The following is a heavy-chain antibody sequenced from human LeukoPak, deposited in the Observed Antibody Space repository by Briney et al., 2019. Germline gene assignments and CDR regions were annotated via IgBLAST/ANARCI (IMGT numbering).Heavy chain of an antibody. CDR1: GFTFSSYA. J-gene: IGHJ4*02. CDR3: ARDPTGGFDY. V-gene: IGHV3-30*04. D-gene: IGHD1-26*01. CDR2: ISYDGSNK. Sequence: GRSLRLFCAASGFTFSSYAMHWVRQAPGKGLEWVAVISYDGSNKYYADSVKGRFTISRDNSKNTLYLQMNSLRAEDTAVYYCARDPTGGFDYWGQGTLVTVSS.